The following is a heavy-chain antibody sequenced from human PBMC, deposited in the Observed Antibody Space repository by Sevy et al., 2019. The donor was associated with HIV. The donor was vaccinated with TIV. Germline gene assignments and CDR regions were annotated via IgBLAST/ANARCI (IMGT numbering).Heavy chain of an antibody. CDR1: GFTFSSFW. CDR3: ALATVGRSGPVPFDF. CDR2: INRDGSET. J-gene: IGHJ4*02. D-gene: IGHD4-4*01. V-gene: IGHV3-7*03. Sequence: GESLKISCTASGFTFSSFWMSWVRQAPGKGLEWVANINRDGSETYYVDSVKGRVTISRDNAKQSLFLQMDSLGVEDTALYYCALATVGRSGPVPFDFWGQRTLVTVSS.